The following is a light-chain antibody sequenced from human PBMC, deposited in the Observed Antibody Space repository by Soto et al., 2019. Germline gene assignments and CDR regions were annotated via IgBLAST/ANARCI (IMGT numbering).Light chain of an antibody. J-gene: IGKJ1*01. CDR3: QQYGSSPWT. Sequence: EIVLTQSPATLSVSPVERATLSCRASQSVSSSYLAWYQQKPGQAPRLLIYGASSSATDIPDRFSGSGSGTDVTLTISRLEPEDLAVYYCQQYGSSPWTFGQGTKVDTK. CDR1: QSVSSSY. V-gene: IGKV3-20*01. CDR2: GAS.